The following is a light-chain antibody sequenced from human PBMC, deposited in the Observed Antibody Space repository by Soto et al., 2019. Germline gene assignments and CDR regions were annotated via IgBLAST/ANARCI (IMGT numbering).Light chain of an antibody. CDR2: QDS. CDR1: KLGDKY. Sequence: SYELTQPPSVSVSPGQTASITCSGDKLGDKYACWYQQKPGQSPVLVIYQDSKRPSGIPERFSGSNSGNTATLTISGTQAMEEADYYCKAWDSSTCVVFGGGTKLTVL. V-gene: IGLV3-1*01. CDR3: KAWDSSTCVV. J-gene: IGLJ2*01.